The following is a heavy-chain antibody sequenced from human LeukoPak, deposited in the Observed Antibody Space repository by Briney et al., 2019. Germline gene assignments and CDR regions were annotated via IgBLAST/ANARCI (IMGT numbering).Heavy chain of an antibody. CDR1: GYTFTSYY. V-gene: IGHV1-46*01. J-gene: IGHJ6*02. Sequence: ASVKVSCKASGYTFTSYYMHWVRQAPGQGLEWMGIINPSGGSTSYAQKSQGRVTMTRDTSTSTVYMELSSLRSEDTAVYYCARDSPRGSWNPKYYYYYGMDVWGQGTTVTVSS. CDR3: ARDSPRGSWNPKYYYYYGMDV. CDR2: INPSGGST. D-gene: IGHD6-13*01.